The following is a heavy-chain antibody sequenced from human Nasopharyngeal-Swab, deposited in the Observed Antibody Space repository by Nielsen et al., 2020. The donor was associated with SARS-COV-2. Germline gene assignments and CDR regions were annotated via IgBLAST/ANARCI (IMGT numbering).Heavy chain of an antibody. J-gene: IGHJ4*02. CDR2: IWYDGSNK. CDR1: GFTFSSYG. V-gene: IGHV3-33*01. D-gene: IGHD6-19*01. Sequence: GGSLRLSCEASGFTFSSYGMHWVRQAPGKGLEWVAVIWYDGSNKYYADSVKGRFTISRDNSKNTLYLQMNSLRAEDTAVYYCAREGGIAVIDYWGQGTLVTVSS. CDR3: AREGGIAVIDY.